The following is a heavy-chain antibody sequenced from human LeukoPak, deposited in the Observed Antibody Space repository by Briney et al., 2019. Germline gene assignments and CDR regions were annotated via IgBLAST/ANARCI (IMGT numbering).Heavy chain of an antibody. CDR2: INPNDGDT. J-gene: IGHJ4*02. Sequence: ASVKVSCKASGYTFTDYYMHWVRQAPGQGFEWMGWINPNDGDTNYAQKFQGRVTMTRDTSINTAHMEVSRLRSDDTAVYYCARANFLYCSSSTCLFDYWGQGTLVTVSS. D-gene: IGHD2-2*01. CDR3: ARANFLYCSSSTCLFDY. V-gene: IGHV1-2*02. CDR1: GYTFTDYY.